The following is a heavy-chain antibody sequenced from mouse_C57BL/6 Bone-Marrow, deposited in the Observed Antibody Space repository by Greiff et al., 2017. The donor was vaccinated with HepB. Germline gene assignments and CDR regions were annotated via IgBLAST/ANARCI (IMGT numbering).Heavy chain of an antibody. Sequence: QVQLQQPGAELVKPGASVKLSCKASGYTFTSYWMHWVKQRPGQGLEWIGMIHPNSGSTNYNEKFKDKATLTADKSSSTAYMQLSSLTYEDSAVYYCARFRLLGYAMDYWGQGTSVTVSS. D-gene: IGHD4-1*01. V-gene: IGHV1-64*01. CDR1: GYTFTSYW. J-gene: IGHJ4*01. CDR3: ARFRLLGYAMDY. CDR2: IHPNSGST.